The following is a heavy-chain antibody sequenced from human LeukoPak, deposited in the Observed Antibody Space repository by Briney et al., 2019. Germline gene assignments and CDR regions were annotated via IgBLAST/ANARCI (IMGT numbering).Heavy chain of an antibody. Sequence: PGGSLRLSCTASGCTFSTHSMNWVRQAPGKGLEWVSSISSSSGYIHYADSVKGRFTISRDNAKNSLYLQMNSLRAEDTAVYYCTRGPPFDPGGQGTLVTVSS. CDR1: GCTFSTHS. J-gene: IGHJ5*02. CDR3: TRGPPFDP. V-gene: IGHV3-21*01. CDR2: ISSSSGYI.